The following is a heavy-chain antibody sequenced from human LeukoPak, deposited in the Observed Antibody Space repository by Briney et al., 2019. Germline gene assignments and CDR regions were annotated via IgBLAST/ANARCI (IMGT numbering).Heavy chain of an antibody. V-gene: IGHV1-8*01. CDR2: MNPNSGNT. CDR3: ARDRFVSQYSSSWYYY. J-gene: IGHJ4*02. Sequence: ASVKVSCKASGYTFTSYDINWVRQATGQGLEWMGWMNPNSGNTGYAQKFQGRVTMTRNTSISTAYMELSSLRSEDTAVYYSARDRFVSQYSSSWYYYWGQGTLVTVSS. CDR1: GYTFTSYD. D-gene: IGHD6-13*01.